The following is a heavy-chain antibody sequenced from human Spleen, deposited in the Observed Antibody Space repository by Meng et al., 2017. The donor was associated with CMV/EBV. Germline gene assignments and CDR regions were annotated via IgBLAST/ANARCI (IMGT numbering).Heavy chain of an antibody. Sequence: SETLSLTCTVSGASISSSSYYWGWIRQPPGKGLEWIGNTYYSGNTYYNPSLKSRVSISVDTSKNQFSLKVSSVTAADTAVYYCARRAGNYVVGYYFDYWGQGTLVTVSS. V-gene: IGHV4-39*01. J-gene: IGHJ4*02. CDR1: GASISSSSYY. CDR3: ARRAGNYVVGYYFDY. CDR2: TYYSGNT. D-gene: IGHD1-7*01.